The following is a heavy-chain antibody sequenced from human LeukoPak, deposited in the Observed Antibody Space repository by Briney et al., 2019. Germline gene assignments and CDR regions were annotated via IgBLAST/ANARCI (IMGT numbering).Heavy chain of an antibody. V-gene: IGHV3-7*01. D-gene: IGHD2-21*02. CDR3: ARVVTAWSMDV. J-gene: IGHJ6*03. Sequence: GGSLRLSCAASGFAFSSYWMSWFRQAPGQGLEWVANIKQDGSEKFYADSVTGRFTVSRDNAEISLFLQMNSLRAEDTALYYCARVVTAWSMDVWGKGTTVTVSS. CDR2: IKQDGSEK. CDR1: GFAFSSYW.